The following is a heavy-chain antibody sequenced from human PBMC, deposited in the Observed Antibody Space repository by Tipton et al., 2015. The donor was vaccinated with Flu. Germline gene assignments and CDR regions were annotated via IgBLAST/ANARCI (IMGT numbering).Heavy chain of an antibody. CDR1: GYTFTSYH. Sequence: QLVQSGAEAKKPGASVKVSCKASGYTFTSYHIHWVRQAPGQGLEWMGIINPSGGSTRYAQKFQGRVTMTRDTSASTVYMELSSLRSEDTAVYYCARAGILRYFDWLDDWGQGTLVTVSS. CDR2: INPSGGST. D-gene: IGHD3-9*01. CDR3: ARAGILRYFDWLDD. J-gene: IGHJ4*02. V-gene: IGHV1-46*01.